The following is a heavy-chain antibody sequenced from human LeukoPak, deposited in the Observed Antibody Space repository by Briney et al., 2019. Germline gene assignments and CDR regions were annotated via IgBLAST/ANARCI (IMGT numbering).Heavy chain of an antibody. CDR1: GDSVSSNSAA. CDR2: TYYRSKWYN. V-gene: IGHV6-1*01. CDR3: ARAESVLLWFGDPIYNWFDP. D-gene: IGHD3-10*01. J-gene: IGHJ5*02. Sequence: PSQTLSLTCAISGDSVSSNSAAWNWIRQSPSRGLEWLGRTYYRSKWYNDYAVSVKSRITINPDTSKNQFSLQLNSVTPEDTAVYYCARAESVLLWFGDPIYNWFDPWGQGTLVTVSS.